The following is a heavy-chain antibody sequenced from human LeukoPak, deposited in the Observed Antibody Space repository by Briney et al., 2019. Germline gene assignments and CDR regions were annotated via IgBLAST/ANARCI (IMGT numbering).Heavy chain of an antibody. Sequence: GGSLRLSCAASGFTFSSYAMHWVRQAPGKGLEYVSAISSNGGSTYYANSVKGRFTISRDNSKNTLYLQMNSLRAEDTAVYYCARDWHSSSWFDYWGQGTLVTVSS. D-gene: IGHD6-13*01. J-gene: IGHJ4*02. CDR1: GFTFSSYA. CDR3: ARDWHSSSWFDY. CDR2: ISSNGGST. V-gene: IGHV3-64*01.